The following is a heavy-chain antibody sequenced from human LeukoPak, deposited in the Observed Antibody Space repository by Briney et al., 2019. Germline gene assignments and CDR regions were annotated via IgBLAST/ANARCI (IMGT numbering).Heavy chain of an antibody. D-gene: IGHD3-10*01. V-gene: IGHV4-34*01. J-gene: IGHJ4*02. CDR1: GGSFSGYY. CDR3: ARHGEYYFDY. Sequence: PSETLSLTCAVYGGSFSGYYWSWIRQPPGKGREWIGQISRRGNTNYNPSLKSRVTISVDRSKNQLSLKMSTVTAADTALYYCARHGEYYFDYWGQGTLVTVSS. CDR2: ISRRGNT.